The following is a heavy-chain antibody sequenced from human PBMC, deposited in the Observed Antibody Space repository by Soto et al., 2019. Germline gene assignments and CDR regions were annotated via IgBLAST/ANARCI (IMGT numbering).Heavy chain of an antibody. CDR2: IWYDGSNK. J-gene: IGHJ4*02. CDR3: ARDPTPSSGYYLYYFDY. Sequence: GGSLRLSCAASGFTFSSYGMHWVRQAPGKGLEWVAVIWYDGSNKYYADSVKGRFTISRDNSKNTLYLQMNSLRAEDTAVYYCARDPTPSSGYYLYYFDYWGQGTLVTVSS. CDR1: GFTFSSYG. V-gene: IGHV3-33*01. D-gene: IGHD3-22*01.